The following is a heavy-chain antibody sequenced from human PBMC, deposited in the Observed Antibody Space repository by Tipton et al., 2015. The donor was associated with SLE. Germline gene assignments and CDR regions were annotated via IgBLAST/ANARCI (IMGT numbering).Heavy chain of an antibody. V-gene: IGHV3-23*03. CDR1: GFTFSAYA. CDR2: IYSDGSGT. Sequence: SLRLSCAASGFTFSAYAMNWVRQPPGKGLEWVSVIYSDGSGTYYADSVKGRFTISRDNSKNTLYLQMSSLTAEDTAVYYCAKGFVPFLSGWFDFWGPGTLVTVSS. D-gene: IGHD6-19*01. CDR3: AKGFVPFLSGWFDF. J-gene: IGHJ4*02.